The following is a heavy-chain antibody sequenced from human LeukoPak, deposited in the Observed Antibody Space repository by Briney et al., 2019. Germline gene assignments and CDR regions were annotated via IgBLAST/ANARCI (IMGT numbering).Heavy chain of an antibody. V-gene: IGHV4-34*01. CDR2: INHSGST. Sequence: PSEILSLTCAVYGGSFSGYYWSWIRQPPGKGLEWIGEINHSGSTNYNPSLKSRVTISVDTSKNQFSLKLSSMTAADTAVYYCARGYSSGWYPLLDYWGQGTLVTVSS. CDR3: ARGYSSGWYPLLDY. CDR1: GGSFSGYY. J-gene: IGHJ4*02. D-gene: IGHD6-19*01.